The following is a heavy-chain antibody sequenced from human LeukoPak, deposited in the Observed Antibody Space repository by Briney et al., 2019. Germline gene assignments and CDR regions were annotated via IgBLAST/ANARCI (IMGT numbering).Heavy chain of an antibody. CDR1: GYIFTGYY. CDR3: ARPTYYYDSSGYWVY. J-gene: IGHJ4*02. Sequence: GASVKVSCKASGYIFTGYYMHWVRQAPGQGLEWMGWINPNSGDTNYAQKFQGRVTMTRDTSISTAYMELSRLRSDDTAVYYCARPTYYYDSSGYWVYWGQGTLVTVSS. D-gene: IGHD3-22*01. CDR2: INPNSGDT. V-gene: IGHV1-2*02.